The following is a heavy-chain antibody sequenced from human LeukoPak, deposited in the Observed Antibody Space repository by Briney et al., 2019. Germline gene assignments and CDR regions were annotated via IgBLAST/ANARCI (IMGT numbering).Heavy chain of an antibody. D-gene: IGHD5-18*01. CDR2: VNPSGGAT. CDR1: GYTLTELS. Sequence: ASVKVSCKVSGYTLTELSMHWVRQAPGQGLEWMGLVNPSGGATTYPQKFQGRVTMTRDTSTSTVYMELSSLRSEDTAVYYCAMGYGHYTHWGQGTLVTVSS. V-gene: IGHV1-46*01. J-gene: IGHJ4*02. CDR3: AMGYGHYTH.